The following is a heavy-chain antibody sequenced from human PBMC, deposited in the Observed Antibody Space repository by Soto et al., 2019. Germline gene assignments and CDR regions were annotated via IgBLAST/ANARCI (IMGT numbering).Heavy chain of an antibody. CDR2: ISGSGGRT. J-gene: IGHJ4*02. Sequence: GGPLRLSCAASGFTFRSYAMTWVRQAPGKGLEWVSSISGSGGRTYYADSVKGRFTISRDNSKNTLYLQMNSLRVDDTAVYYCAKGPYGVWINGLDYWGQGTPATVAS. V-gene: IGHV3-23*01. CDR1: GFTFRSYA. D-gene: IGHD2-8*01. CDR3: AKGPYGVWINGLDY.